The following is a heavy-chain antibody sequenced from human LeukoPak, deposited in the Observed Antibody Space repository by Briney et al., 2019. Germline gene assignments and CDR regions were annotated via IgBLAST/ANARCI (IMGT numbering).Heavy chain of an antibody. V-gene: IGHV4-39*01. CDR2: IYYSGNT. Sequence: SETLSLTCTVSGGSISSSSYYWGWIRQPPGKGLEWIGSIYYSGNTYYNPSLRGRVTISVDTSKNQFSLKLSCVTAADTAVYYCARFVTWDGAFDIWGQGTMVTVSS. CDR3: ARFVTWDGAFDI. D-gene: IGHD7-27*01. CDR1: GGSISSSSYY. J-gene: IGHJ3*02.